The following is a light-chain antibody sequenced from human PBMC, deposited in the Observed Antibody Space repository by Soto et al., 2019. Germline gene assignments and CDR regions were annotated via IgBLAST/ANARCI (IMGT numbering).Light chain of an antibody. V-gene: IGKV4-1*01. Sequence: DIVMTQSPDSLAVSLGEWATINCKSSQSVLYSSNNKNYLAWYQQKPGQPPKLLIYWASTRESGVPDRFSGSGSGTDFTLTISSLQAEDVEVYSCQQYYSTPLTFGGGTKVEIK. CDR3: QQYYSTPLT. CDR1: QSVLYSSNNKNY. J-gene: IGKJ4*01. CDR2: WAS.